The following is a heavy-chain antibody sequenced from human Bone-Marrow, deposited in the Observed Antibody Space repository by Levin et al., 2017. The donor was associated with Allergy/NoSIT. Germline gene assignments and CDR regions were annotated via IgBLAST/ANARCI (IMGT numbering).Heavy chain of an antibody. Sequence: GESLKISCAASGFIFKDHYMSWIRQAPGKGLEWVSYISSSGFSIYYADSVKGRFTISRDNAKNLLYLQMNSLRAEDTAVYYCARAGAVAGNDYWGQGILVTVSS. CDR1: GFIFKDHY. V-gene: IGHV3-11*01. J-gene: IGHJ4*02. D-gene: IGHD6-19*01. CDR2: ISSSGFSI. CDR3: ARAGAVAGNDY.